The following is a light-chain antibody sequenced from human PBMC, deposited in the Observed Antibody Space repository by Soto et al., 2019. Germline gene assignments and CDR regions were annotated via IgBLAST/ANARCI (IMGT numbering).Light chain of an antibody. CDR2: GVS. Sequence: QSALTQPAFVSGSPGQSITISCTGTSSDVGDYNYVSWYQQHPGKAPKLIIYGVSNRPSGISNRFSGSKSGNTASLTVSGLQAEDEADYYCSSYTATNTLVFGGGTKLTVL. CDR3: SSYTATNTLV. V-gene: IGLV2-14*01. J-gene: IGLJ2*01. CDR1: SSDVGDYNY.